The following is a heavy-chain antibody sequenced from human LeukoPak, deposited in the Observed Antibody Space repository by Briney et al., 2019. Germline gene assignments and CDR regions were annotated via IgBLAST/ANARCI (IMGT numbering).Heavy chain of an antibody. CDR3: ARWGSGTSPFDD. V-gene: IGHV4-39*06. D-gene: IGHD3-16*01. CDR1: GGSISGSTYY. Sequence: PSETLSLTCTVSGGSISGSTYYWGWIRQTPGKGLEWIGSIYYSGSTYYNPSLKSRVTISVDTSKNQFPLKLSSVTAADTAVYFCARWGSGTSPFDDWGQGTLVTVSS. J-gene: IGHJ4*02. CDR2: IYYSGST.